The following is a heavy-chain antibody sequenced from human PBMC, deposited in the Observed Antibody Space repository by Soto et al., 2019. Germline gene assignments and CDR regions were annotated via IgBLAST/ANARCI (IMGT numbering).Heavy chain of an antibody. J-gene: IGHJ5*02. D-gene: IGHD2-2*01. CDR2: IYPGDSDT. Sequence: PGESLKISCKGSGYSFTSYWIGWVRQMPGKGLEWMGIIYPGDSDTRYSPSFQGQVTISADKSISTAYLQWSSLKASDTAMYYCARQYERAYQLLPTGWFDPWGQGTLVTVSS. CDR3: ARQYERAYQLLPTGWFDP. CDR1: GYSFTSYW. V-gene: IGHV5-51*01.